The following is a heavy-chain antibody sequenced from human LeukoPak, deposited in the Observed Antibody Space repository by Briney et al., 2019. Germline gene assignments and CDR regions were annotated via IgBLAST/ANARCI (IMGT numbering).Heavy chain of an antibody. CDR1: GGSISSSSYY. D-gene: IGHD6-6*01. Sequence: PSETLSLTCTVSGGSISSSSYYWGWIRQPPGKGLECIGSIYYSGRNYYNPSLESRVTISVDTSKNQFSLKLSSVTAADTAVYYCARVQYSSSVDSWGQGTLVTVSS. J-gene: IGHJ4*02. CDR2: IYYSGRN. CDR3: ARVQYSSSVDS. V-gene: IGHV4-39*07.